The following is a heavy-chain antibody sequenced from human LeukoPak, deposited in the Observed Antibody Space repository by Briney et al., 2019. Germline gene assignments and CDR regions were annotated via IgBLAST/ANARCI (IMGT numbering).Heavy chain of an antibody. CDR3: AREASGYSYGYDAFDI. D-gene: IGHD5-18*01. V-gene: IGHV1-24*01. J-gene: IGHJ3*02. CDR2: FDPEDGET. Sequence: ASVKLSCKVSGYTLTELSMHWVRQAPGKGLEWMRGFDPEDGETIYAQKFQGRVTMTEDTSTDTAYMELSSLRSEDTAVYYCAREASGYSYGYDAFDIWGQGTMVTVSS. CDR1: GYTLTELS.